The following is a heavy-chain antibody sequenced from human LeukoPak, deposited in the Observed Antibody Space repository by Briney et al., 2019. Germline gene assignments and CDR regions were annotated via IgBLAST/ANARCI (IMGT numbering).Heavy chain of an antibody. D-gene: IGHD2-15*01. J-gene: IGHJ5*02. CDR2: ISYDGSNK. V-gene: IGHV3-30*04. CDR1: GFTFSSYA. Sequence: PGRSLRLSCAASGFTFSSYAMHWVRQAPGKGLEWVAVISYDGSNKYYADSVKGRFTISRDNSKNTLYLQMNSPRAEDTAVYYCARDFDSFDPWGQGTLVTVSS. CDR3: ARDFDSFDP.